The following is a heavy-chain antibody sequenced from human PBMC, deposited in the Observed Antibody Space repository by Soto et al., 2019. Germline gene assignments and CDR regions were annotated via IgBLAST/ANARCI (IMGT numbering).Heavy chain of an antibody. CDR1: GYSLRSNY. J-gene: IGHJ6*04. D-gene: IGHD3-22*01. V-gene: IGHV1-2*02. CDR3: ARDLIVDGPENYAMDV. Sequence: GASVKVSCKASGYSLRSNYIHWVRQAPGQGLEWLGWINPNSSGTVYAQKFQGRVTMTRDTSLTTVYMQLNRLTADGTAVYYCARDLIVDGPENYAMDVWGKGTTVTFPS. CDR2: INPNSSGT.